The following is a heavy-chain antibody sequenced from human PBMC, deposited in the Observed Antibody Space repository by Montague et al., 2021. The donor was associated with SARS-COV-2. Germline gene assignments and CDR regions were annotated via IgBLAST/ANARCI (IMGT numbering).Heavy chain of an antibody. Sequence: SETLSLTCSVSGDSITNHYWSWIRQPAGKGLEWIGRMHFTGKTNFSPFFSSRLTMSADTSKNHFTLRLSSVTAADTAVYYCANFRRTQLLFGTLYYGMGVWGQGTTVTVSS. CDR1: GDSITNHY. J-gene: IGHJ6*02. D-gene: IGHD2-2*01. V-gene: IGHV4-4*07. CDR2: MHFTGKT. CDR3: ANFRRTQLLFGTLYYGMGV.